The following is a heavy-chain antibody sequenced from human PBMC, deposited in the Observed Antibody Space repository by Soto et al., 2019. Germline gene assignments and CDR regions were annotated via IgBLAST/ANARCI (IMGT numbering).Heavy chain of an antibody. CDR2: ISSSSSYI. D-gene: IGHD6-19*01. Sequence: PGGSLRLSCAASGFTFSSYSMNWVRHAPGKGLEWVSSISSSSSYIYYADSVKGRFTISRDNAKNSLYLQMNSLRAENTAVYYCARDVHSKYSSGYYYGMDVWGQGTTVTVSS. V-gene: IGHV3-21*01. CDR1: GFTFSSYS. CDR3: ARDVHSKYSSGYYYGMDV. J-gene: IGHJ6*02.